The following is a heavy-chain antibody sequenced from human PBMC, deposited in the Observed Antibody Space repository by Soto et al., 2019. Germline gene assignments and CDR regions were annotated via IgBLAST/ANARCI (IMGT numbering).Heavy chain of an antibody. V-gene: IGHV4-34*01. D-gene: IGHD3-10*01. Sequence: QVQLQQWGEGLLKPSETLSLTCAVYGGSFSANYWYWIRQPPGKGLEWIGEINRSGSTNYNPSLKSPVTTSGASAMIQCSLKLTSVPAADRVAYYCAGGVVGMIRVVTGMRPRVDPWCQGTLVTVSS. CDR3: AGGVVGMIRVVTGMRPRVDP. J-gene: IGHJ5*02. CDR2: INRSGST. CDR1: GGSFSANY.